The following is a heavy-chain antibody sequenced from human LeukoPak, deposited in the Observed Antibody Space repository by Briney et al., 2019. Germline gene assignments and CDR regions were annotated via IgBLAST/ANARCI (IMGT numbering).Heavy chain of an antibody. CDR2: IYYRGCS. CDR1: GGSIITSDYY. Sequence: PSETLSLTCTVSGGSIITSDYYWGWIRQPPGKGLVWIGSIYYRGCSYYNSSLKSGFTISVDTSKNQFSLKLSSVTAADTAVYYCARHRRYSSGWYDWFDPWGQGTVVTVSS. J-gene: IGHJ5*02. V-gene: IGHV4-39*01. D-gene: IGHD6-19*01. CDR3: ARHRRYSSGWYDWFDP.